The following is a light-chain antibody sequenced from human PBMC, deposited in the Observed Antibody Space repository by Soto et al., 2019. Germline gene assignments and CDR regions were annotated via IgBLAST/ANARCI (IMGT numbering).Light chain of an antibody. CDR1: NIRTKS. Sequence: SYELTQPPSVSVAPGQTASISCGVDNIRTKSVHWYQQKPGQAPVVVVYDDSDSVNPERFSGSNSGNTATLTIGRAEAGDEADYYCQVWDFVSDHMVFGGGTK. CDR2: DDS. J-gene: IGLJ2*01. CDR3: QVWDFVSDHMV. V-gene: IGLV3-21*02.